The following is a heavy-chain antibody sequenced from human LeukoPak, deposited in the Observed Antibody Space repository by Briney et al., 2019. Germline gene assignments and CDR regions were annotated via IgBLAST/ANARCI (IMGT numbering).Heavy chain of an antibody. V-gene: IGHV3-30*02. CDR1: GFTFSSYG. Sequence: GGSLRLSCAASGFTFSSYGMHWVRQAPGKGLEWVAFIRYDGSNKYYADSVEGRFTISRDNSKNTLYLQMNSLRAEDTAVYYCAKDKGSLLWFGELFPYFDYWGQGTLVTVSS. CDR2: IRYDGSNK. D-gene: IGHD3-10*01. J-gene: IGHJ4*02. CDR3: AKDKGSLLWFGELFPYFDY.